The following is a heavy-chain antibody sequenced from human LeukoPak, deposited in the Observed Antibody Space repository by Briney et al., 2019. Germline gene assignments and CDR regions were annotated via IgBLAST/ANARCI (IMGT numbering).Heavy chain of an antibody. D-gene: IGHD6-19*01. V-gene: IGHV3-30*04. CDR2: ISYDGSNK. Sequence: PGGSLRLYCAASGFTFSSYAMHWVRQAPGKGLEWVALISYDGSNKYCADSVKGRFTISRDNSKSTLSLQMDSLRAEDTAVYYCAKGYSSGWRTYFDYWGQGTLVTVSS. CDR3: AKGYSSGWRTYFDY. CDR1: GFTFSSYA. J-gene: IGHJ4*02.